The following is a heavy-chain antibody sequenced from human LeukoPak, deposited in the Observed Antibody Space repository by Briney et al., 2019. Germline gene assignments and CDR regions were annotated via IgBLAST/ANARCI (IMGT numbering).Heavy chain of an antibody. J-gene: IGHJ4*02. Sequence: VASVKVSCKASGYTFTGYYIHWVRRAPGQGLEWMGWINPSSGGANYAQKFQGRVTMTRDTSISTAYMELSRLRSDDTAVYYCAREENYYDSSGDGDYWGQGTLVTVSS. CDR1: GYTFTGYY. V-gene: IGHV1-2*02. CDR3: AREENYYDSSGDGDY. D-gene: IGHD3-22*01. CDR2: INPSSGGA.